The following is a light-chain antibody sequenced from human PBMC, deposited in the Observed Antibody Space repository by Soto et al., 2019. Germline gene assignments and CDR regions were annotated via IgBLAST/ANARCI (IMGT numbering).Light chain of an antibody. Sequence: IELTQSPGTLSLSPGERATLSYRASQSVSSSYLAWYQQKPGQAPRIIIYGASSRATGIPDRFSGSGSGTDFTLTISRLEPEDFAVYYCQQYGSSPWTFGQGTKVDIK. CDR2: GAS. J-gene: IGKJ1*01. CDR3: QQYGSSPWT. V-gene: IGKV3-20*01. CDR1: QSVSSSY.